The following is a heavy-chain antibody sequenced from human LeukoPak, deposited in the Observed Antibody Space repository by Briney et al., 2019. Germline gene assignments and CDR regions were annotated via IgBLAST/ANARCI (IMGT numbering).Heavy chain of an antibody. CDR2: INGDGSET. CDR1: GFTFSTYW. D-gene: IGHD3-22*01. Sequence: PGGSLRLSCADSGFTFSTYWMHWVRQAPGKGLVWVSRINGDGSETTYADSVKGRITISRDNAKNTLYLQMNSLRAEDTAVYYCAKDLRRYYDSSGYWGQGTLVTVSS. CDR3: AKDLRRYYDSSGY. J-gene: IGHJ4*02. V-gene: IGHV3-74*01.